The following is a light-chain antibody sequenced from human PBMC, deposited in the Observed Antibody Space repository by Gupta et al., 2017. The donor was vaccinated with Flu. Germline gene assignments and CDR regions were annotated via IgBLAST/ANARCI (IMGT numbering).Light chain of an antibody. V-gene: IGLV2-14*01. CDR3: CSYTSSSTLV. CDR2: EVS. J-gene: IGLJ3*02. CDR1: SSDVGGYNY. Sequence: TSSDVGGYNYVSWYQQHPGKAPKLMIYEVSNRLSGVSNRFSGSKSGNTASLTISGLQDEDEADYYCCSYTSSSTLVFGGGTNLAVL.